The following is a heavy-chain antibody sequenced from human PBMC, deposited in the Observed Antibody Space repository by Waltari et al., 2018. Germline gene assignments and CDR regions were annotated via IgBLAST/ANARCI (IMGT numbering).Heavy chain of an antibody. CDR2: MNQANGGT. Sequence: VQLVQSGAEVKNPGASVRISCKISGNTLTGYYLHWVRQAPGQGLEFLGWMNQANGGTRYTQKFQGRVALTRDTSIETSYMELSRLTSEDTAIYFCALLPNFNEYLFDFWGQGTLVTVSS. J-gene: IGHJ4*02. D-gene: IGHD7-27*01. CDR3: ALLPNFNEYLFDF. V-gene: IGHV1-2*02. CDR1: GNTLTGYY.